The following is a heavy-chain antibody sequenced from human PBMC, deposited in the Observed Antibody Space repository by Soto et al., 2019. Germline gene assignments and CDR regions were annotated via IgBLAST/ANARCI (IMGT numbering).Heavy chain of an antibody. D-gene: IGHD5-18*01. Sequence: XESLRLSCAASGFTFSSYAMHWVRQAPGKGLEWVAVISYDGSNKYYADSVKGRFTISRDNSKNTLYLQMNSLRAEDTAVYYCSSLVHTAMVISSYYFDYCGQGTLVTVSS. J-gene: IGHJ4*02. CDR1: GFTFSSYA. CDR2: ISYDGSNK. V-gene: IGHV3-30-3*01. CDR3: SSLVHTAMVISSYYFDY.